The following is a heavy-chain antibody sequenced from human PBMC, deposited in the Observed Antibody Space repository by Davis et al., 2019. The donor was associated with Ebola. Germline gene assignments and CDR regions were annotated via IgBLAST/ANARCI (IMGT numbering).Heavy chain of an antibody. V-gene: IGHV3-23*01. CDR1: GFSFSNYA. D-gene: IGHD3-22*01. J-gene: IGHJ4*02. CDR2: LSATSTTI. Sequence: GESLKISCAASGFSFSNYAMSWVRQAPGKGLQWVSALSATSTTIYYADSVKGRFTISRDNSKDTLYLQMNSLRAEDTAVYYCARRCSDNSAFYRYFDYWGQGTLVTVSS. CDR3: ARRCSDNSAFYRYFDY.